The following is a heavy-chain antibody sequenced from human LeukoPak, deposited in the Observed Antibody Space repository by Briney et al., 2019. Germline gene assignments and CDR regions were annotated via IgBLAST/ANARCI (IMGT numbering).Heavy chain of an antibody. CDR1: GGSISSYY. Sequence: SETLSLTGTVSGGSISSYYWSWIRQPPGKGLEWIGYIYYSGSTNYNPSLKSRVTISVDTSKNQFSLKLSSVTAADTAVYYCARLNPDYGGYYWGQGTLVTVSS. CDR2: IYYSGST. CDR3: ARLNPDYGGYY. J-gene: IGHJ4*02. V-gene: IGHV4-59*08. D-gene: IGHD4-17*01.